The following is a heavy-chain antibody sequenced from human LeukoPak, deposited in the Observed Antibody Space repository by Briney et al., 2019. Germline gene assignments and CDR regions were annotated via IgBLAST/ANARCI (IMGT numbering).Heavy chain of an antibody. V-gene: IGHV1-69*04. D-gene: IGHD5-18*01. CDR2: IIPIFGIA. CDR3: ARDRLKAAMVYYYYGMDV. Sequence: SVKVSCKASGGTFSSYAISWVRQAPGQGLEWMGRIIPIFGIANYAQKFQGRVTITADKSTSTAYMELSSLRSEETAVYYCARDRLKAAMVYYYYGMDVWGQGTTVTVSS. J-gene: IGHJ6*02. CDR1: GGTFSSYA.